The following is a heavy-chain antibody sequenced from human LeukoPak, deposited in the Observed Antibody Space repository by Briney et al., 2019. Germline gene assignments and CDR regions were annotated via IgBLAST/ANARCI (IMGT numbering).Heavy chain of an antibody. D-gene: IGHD1-1*01. CDR3: ARLFETGKPFNRFDP. J-gene: IGHJ5*02. Sequence: PSETLSLTCTVSGGFLSGSSYYWGWIRQPPGKGLEWIGSIYYSGSTYYNPSLKSRVTISVDTSKNQFSLELSSVTAADTAVYYCARLFETGKPFNRFDPWGQGTLVTVSS. CDR1: GGFLSGSSYY. V-gene: IGHV4-39*01. CDR2: IYYSGST.